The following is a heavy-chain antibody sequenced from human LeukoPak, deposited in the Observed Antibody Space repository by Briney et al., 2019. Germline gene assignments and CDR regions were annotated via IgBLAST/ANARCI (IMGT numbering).Heavy chain of an antibody. J-gene: IGHJ4*02. Sequence: PGGSLRLSSAVSVFSFSSYSMNWVHQARGKGLEWVSSISSRSTSIYYADSVKGRFTISRDSAKKLVYLQMNSLRAEDTAVYYCARDDRVGALLWGQGTLVTVSS. CDR3: ARDDRVGALL. CDR1: VFSFSSYS. D-gene: IGHD1-26*01. CDR2: ISSRSTSI. V-gene: IGHV3-21*01.